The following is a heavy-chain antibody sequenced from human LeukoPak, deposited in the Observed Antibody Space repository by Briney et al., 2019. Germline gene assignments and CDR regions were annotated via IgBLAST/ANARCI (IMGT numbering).Heavy chain of an antibody. CDR3: ASLGGGDSYYFDY. V-gene: IGHV4-59*01. Sequence: SETLSLTCTVSGGSISSYYWSWIRQPPGKGLEWIGYIFYSGSTKYNPSLKSRVTISVDTSKNQFSLKLSSVTAADTAVYYCASLGGGDSYYFDYWGQGTLVTVSS. J-gene: IGHJ4*02. CDR1: GGSISSYY. D-gene: IGHD2-21*02. CDR2: IFYSGST.